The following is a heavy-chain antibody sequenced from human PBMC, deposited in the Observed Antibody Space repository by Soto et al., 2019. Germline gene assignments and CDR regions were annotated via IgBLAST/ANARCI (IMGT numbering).Heavy chain of an antibody. D-gene: IGHD6-6*01. CDR2: INHSGST. J-gene: IGHJ4*02. CDR3: ARAAEYSSSFDY. Sequence: SETLSLTCAVYGGSFSGYYWSWIRQPPGKGLEWIGEINHSGSTNYNPSLKSRVTISVDTAKNQFSLKLSSVTAADTAVYYCARAAEYSSSFDYWGQGTLVTVSS. V-gene: IGHV4-34*01. CDR1: GGSFSGYY.